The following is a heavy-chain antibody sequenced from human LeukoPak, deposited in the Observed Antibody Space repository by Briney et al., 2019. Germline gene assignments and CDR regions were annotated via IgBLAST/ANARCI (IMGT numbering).Heavy chain of an antibody. CDR1: GYTFTSYD. CDR3: ARGSVPAVHYYYYGMDV. Sequence: ASVKVSCKASGYTFTSYDINWVRQATGQGLEWMGWMNPNSGNTGYAQKFQGRVTMTRNTSISTAYMELSSLRSEDTAVYYCARGSVPAVHYYYYGMDVWGQGTTVTVSS. D-gene: IGHD2-2*01. CDR2: MNPNSGNT. V-gene: IGHV1-8*01. J-gene: IGHJ6*02.